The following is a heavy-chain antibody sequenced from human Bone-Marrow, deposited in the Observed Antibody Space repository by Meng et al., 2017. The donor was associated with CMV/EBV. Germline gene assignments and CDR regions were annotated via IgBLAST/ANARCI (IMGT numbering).Heavy chain of an antibody. V-gene: IGHV1-2*02. CDR1: GYTFTGYY. CDR3: ASPTAMDVGY. CDR2: INPNNGGT. Sequence: KVSGKASGYTFTGYYMHWVRQAPGKGLECMGWINPNNGGTNYAQKFQCRVTMTRDTSISTAYMELSRLRSDDTAVYYCASPTAMDVGYWGQGTLVTVSS. D-gene: IGHD5-18*01. J-gene: IGHJ4*02.